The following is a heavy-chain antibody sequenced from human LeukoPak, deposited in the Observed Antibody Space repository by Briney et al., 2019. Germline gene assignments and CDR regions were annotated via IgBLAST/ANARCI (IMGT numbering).Heavy chain of an antibody. CDR3: AKTIGGSYLASYYFDY. V-gene: IGHV3-9*01. CDR2: ISWNSGSI. D-gene: IGHD1-26*01. Sequence: GRPLRLSCAASGFTFDDYAMHWVRQAPGKGLEWVSGISWNSGSIGYADSVKGRFTISRDNAKNSLYLQMNSLRAEDTALYYCAKTIGGSYLASYYFDYWGQGTLVTVSS. J-gene: IGHJ4*02. CDR1: GFTFDDYA.